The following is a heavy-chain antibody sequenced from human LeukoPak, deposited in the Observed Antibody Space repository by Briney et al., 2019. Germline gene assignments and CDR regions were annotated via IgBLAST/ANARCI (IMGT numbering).Heavy chain of an antibody. D-gene: IGHD6-19*01. J-gene: IGHJ5*02. Sequence: GASVKVSCKTSGFTFTSSAITWVRQAPGQGLEWMGWISVYSGKTRYAQKFQGRITMTRDTSTSTAYMDLRSLRSDDTAIYFCARISFNRVDDNGWYYFDPWGQGSLVTVSS. CDR3: ARISFNRVDDNGWYYFDP. CDR1: GFTFTSSA. CDR2: ISVYSGKT. V-gene: IGHV1-18*04.